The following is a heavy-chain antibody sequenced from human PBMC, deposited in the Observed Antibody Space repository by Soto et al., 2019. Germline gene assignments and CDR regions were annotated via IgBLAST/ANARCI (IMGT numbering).Heavy chain of an antibody. V-gene: IGHV3-30*03. D-gene: IGHD4-4*01. CDR2: ISYDGSNK. CDR3: ATKSNDYSNYYYYYYGMDV. J-gene: IGHJ6*02. Sequence: GGSLRLSCAASGFTFSSYAMSWVRQAPGKGLEWVAVISYDGSNKYYADSVKGRFTISRDNSKNTLYLQMNSLRAEDTAVYYCATKSNDYSNYYYYYYGMDVWGQGTTVTVSS. CDR1: GFTFSSYA.